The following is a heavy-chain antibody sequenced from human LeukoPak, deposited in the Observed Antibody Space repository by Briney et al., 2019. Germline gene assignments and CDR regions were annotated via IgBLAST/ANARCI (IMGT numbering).Heavy chain of an antibody. Sequence: PGGSLRLSCAASGFTFTNYGMNWVRQPPGKGLEWIGEINHSGSTNYNPSLKSRVTISVDTSKNQFSLKLSSVTAADTAVYYCARTTEGYCRGRSCYSYYYYMDVWGKGTTVTVSS. CDR2: INHSGST. CDR1: GFTFTNYG. D-gene: IGHD2-15*01. V-gene: IGHV4-34*01. CDR3: ARTTEGYCRGRSCYSYYYYMDV. J-gene: IGHJ6*03.